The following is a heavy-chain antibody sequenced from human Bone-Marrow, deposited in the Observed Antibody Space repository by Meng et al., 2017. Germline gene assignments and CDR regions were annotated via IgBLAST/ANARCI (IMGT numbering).Heavy chain of an antibody. D-gene: IGHD6-13*01. CDR3: AIGGSSWDEYFQH. J-gene: IGHJ1*01. V-gene: IGHV4-39*07. Sequence: QVELQESGPGLVKPSETLSLTCTVSGGSISSSSYYWGWIRQPPGKGLEWIGSIYYSGSTYYNPSLKSRVTISVDTSKNQFSLKLSSVTAADTAVYYCAIGGSSWDEYFQHWGQGTLVTVSS. CDR1: GGSISSSSYY. CDR2: IYYSGST.